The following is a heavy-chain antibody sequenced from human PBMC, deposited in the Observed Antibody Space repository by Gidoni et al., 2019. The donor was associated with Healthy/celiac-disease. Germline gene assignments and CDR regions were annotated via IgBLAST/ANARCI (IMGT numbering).Heavy chain of an antibody. Sequence: EVQLVESGGGLVKPGGSLRLSCAASGFTFHDAWMNWVRQAPGKGLEWVGRIKSKTDGGTTDYAAPVKGRFTMSRDDSKNTLYLQMNSLKTEDTALYYCTTDNSGWYSNFDYWGQGTLVTVSS. CDR1: GFTFHDAW. CDR2: IKSKTDGGTT. D-gene: IGHD6-19*01. CDR3: TTDNSGWYSNFDY. V-gene: IGHV3-15*07. J-gene: IGHJ4*02.